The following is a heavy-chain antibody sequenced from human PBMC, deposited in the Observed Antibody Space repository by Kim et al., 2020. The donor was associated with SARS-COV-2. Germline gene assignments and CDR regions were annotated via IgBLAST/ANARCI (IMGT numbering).Heavy chain of an antibody. V-gene: IGHV1-2*06. CDR2: INPNSGDT. J-gene: IGHJ3*02. CDR3: VCGYYHPTPPGTFDI. Sequence: ASVKVSCKASGYTFTGYYMHWVRQAPGQGPEWMGRINPNSGDTNYAQKFQGRVTMTRDTSISTAYMELSSLRSDDTAVYYCVCGYYHPTPPGTFDIWGQATMVTVSS. CDR1: GYTFTGYY. D-gene: IGHD3-3*01.